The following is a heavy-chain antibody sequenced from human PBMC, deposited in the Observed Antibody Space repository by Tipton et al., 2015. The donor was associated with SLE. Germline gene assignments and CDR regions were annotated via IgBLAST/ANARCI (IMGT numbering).Heavy chain of an antibody. J-gene: IGHJ2*01. CDR1: GGSISNHF. V-gene: IGHV4-59*11. CDR2: IYKSGST. CDR3: ARDKDGSGILGTWYFDL. D-gene: IGHD5-24*01. Sequence: TLSLTCTVSGGSISNHFWSWIRQPPGKGLEWIGYIYKSGSTSYKPSLKSRVTMVVDTSKDQFSLKLTSVTAADTAVYYCARDKDGSGILGTWYFDLWGRGTLVTVSS.